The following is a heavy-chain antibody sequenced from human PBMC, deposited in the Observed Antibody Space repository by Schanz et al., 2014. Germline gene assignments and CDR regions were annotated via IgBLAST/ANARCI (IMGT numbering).Heavy chain of an antibody. D-gene: IGHD3-9*01. CDR1: GYTFTRSV. V-gene: IGHV1-46*01. CDR2: INPIDGST. Sequence: QVQLVQSGGEVKTPGASVKVSCKASGYTFTRSVISWVRQAPGQGLEWMGLINPIDGSTTYVWGFHGRLTMTRDTSTTTVYMDLSTLRSEDTAVYYCAFDRDDAYDIWGQGTTVTVSS. J-gene: IGHJ3*02. CDR3: AFDRDDAYDI.